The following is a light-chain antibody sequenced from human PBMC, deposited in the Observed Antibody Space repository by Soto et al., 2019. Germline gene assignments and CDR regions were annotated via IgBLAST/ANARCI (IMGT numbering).Light chain of an antibody. CDR1: SSDVGGYDY. J-gene: IGLJ1*01. CDR2: EVT. CDR3: SSHTSGSTRV. V-gene: IGLV2-14*01. Sequence: QSALTQPASVSGSPGQSIAISCTDTSSDVGGYDYVSWYQQHPDKAPKLMIYEVTKRPSGVSNRFSGSKSGNTASLTISGLQPEDEADYYCSSHTSGSTRVFGSGTKVTVL.